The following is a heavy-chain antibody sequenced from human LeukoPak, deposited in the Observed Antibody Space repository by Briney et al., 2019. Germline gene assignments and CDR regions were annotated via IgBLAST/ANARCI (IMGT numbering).Heavy chain of an antibody. D-gene: IGHD3-10*01. CDR1: GGSISSYY. Sequence: SETLSLTCTVSGGSISSYYWSWIRQPAGTALEWIGRIYTSGTITYNPSLKSRATMSVDTSKNQFSLKLSSVTAADTAVYYCARDSGTTGEVKFDPWGQGTLVTVSS. CDR2: IYTSGTI. J-gene: IGHJ5*02. CDR3: ARDSGTTGEVKFDP. V-gene: IGHV4-4*07.